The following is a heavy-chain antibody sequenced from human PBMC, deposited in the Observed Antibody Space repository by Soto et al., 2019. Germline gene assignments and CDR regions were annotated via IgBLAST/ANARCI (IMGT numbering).Heavy chain of an antibody. CDR1: GGSFSGYY. D-gene: IGHD1-7*01. CDR2: INHSGST. Sequence: SETLSLTCAVYGGSFSGYYWSWIRQPPGKGLEWIGEINHSGSTNYNPSLKSRVTISVDTSKNQFSLKLSSVTAADTAVYYCARGSGYNWNYRWFDPWGQGTLVTVSS. V-gene: IGHV4-34*01. CDR3: ARGSGYNWNYRWFDP. J-gene: IGHJ5*02.